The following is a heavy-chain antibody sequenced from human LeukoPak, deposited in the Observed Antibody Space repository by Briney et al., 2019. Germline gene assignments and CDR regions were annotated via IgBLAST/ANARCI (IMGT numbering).Heavy chain of an antibody. CDR2: IYYSGST. V-gene: IGHV4-31*03. J-gene: IGHJ4*02. CDR3: ARCSGGLWFGELLT. CDR1: GGSISSGGYY. Sequence: SQTLSLTCTVSGGSISSGGYYWSWIRQHPGKGLEWIGYIYYSGSTYYNPSLKSRVTISVDTSKNQFSLKLSSVTAADTAVYYCARCSGGLWFGELLTWGQGTLVTVSS. D-gene: IGHD3-10*01.